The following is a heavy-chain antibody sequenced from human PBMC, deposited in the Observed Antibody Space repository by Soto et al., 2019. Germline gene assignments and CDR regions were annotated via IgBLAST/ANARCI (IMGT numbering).Heavy chain of an antibody. CDR1: GFTFSGYA. CDR3: AKDRGGWYGV. V-gene: IGHV3-23*01. CDR2: ISSGSGDST. Sequence: EVQLLESGGGLVHPGGSLRLSCAASGFTFSGYAMTWVRQAAGKGLEWVSTISSGSGDSTYYADSVKGRFAISRDSSNNTLYLQMNSLRAEDTAVYYGAKDRGGWYGVWGQGTLVTVSS. J-gene: IGHJ4*02. D-gene: IGHD6-19*01.